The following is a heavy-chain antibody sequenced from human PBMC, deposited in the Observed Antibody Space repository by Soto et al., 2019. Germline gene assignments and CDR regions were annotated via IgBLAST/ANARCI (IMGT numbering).Heavy chain of an antibody. D-gene: IGHD3-10*01. Sequence: GGSLRLSCAASGFTFSSYAMSRVSQAPGKGLEWVSAISGSGGSTYYADSVKGRFTISRDNSKNTLYLQMNSLRAEDTAVYYCAKTLRITMVRGAPSPWGQGTLVTVSS. CDR2: ISGSGGST. J-gene: IGHJ5*02. CDR3: AKTLRITMVRGAPSP. CDR1: GFTFSSYA. V-gene: IGHV3-23*01.